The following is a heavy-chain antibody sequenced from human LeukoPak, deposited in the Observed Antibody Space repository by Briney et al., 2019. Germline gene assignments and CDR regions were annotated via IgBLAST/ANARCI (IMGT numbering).Heavy chain of an antibody. D-gene: IGHD3-10*01. CDR3: ARVSFVRLYAFDI. Sequence: SETLSLTCTVSGGSFSSGSYYWSWIRQPPGKGLEWIGYIYYSGSTNYNPSLKSRVTISVDTSKNQFSLKLSSVTAADTAVYYCARVSFVRLYAFDIWGQGTMVTVSS. J-gene: IGHJ3*02. V-gene: IGHV4-61*01. CDR2: IYYSGST. CDR1: GGSFSSGSYY.